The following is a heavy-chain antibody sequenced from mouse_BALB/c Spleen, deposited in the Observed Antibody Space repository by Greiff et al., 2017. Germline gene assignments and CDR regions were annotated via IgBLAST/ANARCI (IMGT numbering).Heavy chain of an antibody. Sequence: LQQPGSELVRPGASVKLSCKASGYTFTSYWMHWVKQRPGQGLEWIGNIYPGSGSTNYDEKFKSKATLTVDTSSSTAYMQLSSLTSEDSAVYYCTLYYGPAWFAYWGQGTLVTVSA. CDR1: GYTFTSYW. CDR2: IYPGSGST. D-gene: IGHD2-1*01. V-gene: IGHV1S22*01. CDR3: TLYYGPAWFAY. J-gene: IGHJ3*01.